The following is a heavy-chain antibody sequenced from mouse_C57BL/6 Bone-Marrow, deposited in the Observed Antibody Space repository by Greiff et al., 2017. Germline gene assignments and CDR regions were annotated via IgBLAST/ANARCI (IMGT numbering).Heavy chain of an antibody. D-gene: IGHD2-1*01. V-gene: IGHV2-2*01. CDR1: GFSLTSYG. CDR2: IWSGGST. Sequence: VMLVESGPGLVQPSQSLSITCTVSGFSLTSYGVHWVRQSPGKGLEWLGVIWSGGSTDYNAAFISRLSISKDNSKSQVFFKMNSLQADDTAIYYCARRGGYGNSDYYAMDYWGQGTSVTVSS. CDR3: ARRGGYGNSDYYAMDY. J-gene: IGHJ4*01.